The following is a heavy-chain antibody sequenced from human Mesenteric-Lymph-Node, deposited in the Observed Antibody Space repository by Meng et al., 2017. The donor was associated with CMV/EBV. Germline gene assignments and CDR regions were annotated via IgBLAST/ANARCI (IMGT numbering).Heavy chain of an antibody. CDR2: INHSGST. V-gene: IGHV4-34*01. J-gene: IGHJ4*02. D-gene: IGHD3-9*01. Sequence: VQLPQWGSGRFKPSETLTFTCSVYGGAFSCYYWNWIRQSPEKGLEWIGEINHSGSTTYNPSFTSRIIISVDTSTNQISLNMSSVTAADTAVYYCARGSSYDILTGYFDYWGQGALVTVSS. CDR1: GGAFSCYY. CDR3: ARGSSYDILTGYFDY.